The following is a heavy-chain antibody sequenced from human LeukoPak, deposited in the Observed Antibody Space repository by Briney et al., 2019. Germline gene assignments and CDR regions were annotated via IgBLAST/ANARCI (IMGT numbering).Heavy chain of an antibody. J-gene: IGHJ1*01. D-gene: IGHD5-12*01. Sequence: PGGSLRLSCAASGFTFSTYGMHWVRQAPGKGLEWAAFIQYDGNNEYYADSVRGRFTISRDNSKNTLYLQMSSLRSEDTAVYYCAQGTSILATINNWGQGTLVTVSS. CDR3: AQGTSILATINN. V-gene: IGHV3-30*02. CDR1: GFTFSTYG. CDR2: IQYDGNNE.